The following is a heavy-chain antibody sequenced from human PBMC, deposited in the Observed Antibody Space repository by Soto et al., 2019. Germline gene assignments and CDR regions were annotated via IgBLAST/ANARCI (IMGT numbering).Heavy chain of an antibody. J-gene: IGHJ4*02. Sequence: QVQLQQWGAGLLKPSETLSLTCAVYGRSFSGYYWSWIRQPPGKGLEWIGEINHSGSTNYNPSLKSLVTISVDTSLHQFSLNLSSVTAADTAVYYCARAYGGNSGVFDYWGQGTLVTVSS. D-gene: IGHD4-17*01. CDR2: INHSGST. V-gene: IGHV4-34*01. CDR3: ARAYGGNSGVFDY. CDR1: GRSFSGYY.